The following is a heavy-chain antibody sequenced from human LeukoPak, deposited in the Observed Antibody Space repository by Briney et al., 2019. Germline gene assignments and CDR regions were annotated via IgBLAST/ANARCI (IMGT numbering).Heavy chain of an antibody. J-gene: IGHJ4*02. CDR3: ARDRLLDY. CDR1: AFTFSIYS. CDR2: MSSSSSTI. V-gene: IGHV3-48*02. Sequence: GGSLRPSCVASAFTFSIYSMNWVRQAPGKGLEWVSHMSSSSSTIYYADSVKGRFTISRDNAKNSLYLQMNSLREQDTAVYYCARDRLLDYSGQGTLVTVSS. D-gene: IGHD2-21*01.